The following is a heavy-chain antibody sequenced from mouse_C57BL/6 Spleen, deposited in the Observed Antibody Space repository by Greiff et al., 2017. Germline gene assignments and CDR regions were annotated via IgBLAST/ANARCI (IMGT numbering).Heavy chain of an antibody. J-gene: IGHJ4*01. CDR1: GFTFSDYG. CDR2: ISSGSSTI. CDR3: ARKAYYSNSYAMDY. Sequence: EVQLQESGGGLVKPGGSLKLSCAASGFTFSDYGMHWVRQAPEKGLEWVAYISSGSSTIYYADTVKGRFTISRDNAKNTLFLQMTSLRSEDTAMYYCARKAYYSNSYAMDYWGQGTSVTVSS. D-gene: IGHD2-5*01. V-gene: IGHV5-17*01.